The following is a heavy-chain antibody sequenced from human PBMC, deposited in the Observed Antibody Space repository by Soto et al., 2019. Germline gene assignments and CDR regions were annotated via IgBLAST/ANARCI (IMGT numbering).Heavy chain of an antibody. CDR1: GGSISSYY. J-gene: IGHJ6*02. Sequence: SETLSLTCTVSGGSISSYYWSWIRQPPGKGLEWIGYIYYSGRTNYNPSLKSRVTISVDTSKNQFSLKLSSVTAADTAVYYCASSNIAAAGFYYYGMDVWGRGTTVTVSS. CDR2: IYYSGRT. CDR3: ASSNIAAAGFYYYGMDV. V-gene: IGHV4-59*01. D-gene: IGHD6-13*01.